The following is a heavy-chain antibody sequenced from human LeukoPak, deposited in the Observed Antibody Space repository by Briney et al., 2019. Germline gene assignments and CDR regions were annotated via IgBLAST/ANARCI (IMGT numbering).Heavy chain of an antibody. V-gene: IGHV1-18*01. Sequence: ASVKVSCKASGYTFTSYGISWVRQAPGQGLEWMGWISAYNGNTNYAQKLQGRVTMATDTSTSTAYMELRSLRSDDTAVYYCARVSYYDFWSGFDSLLNYYYGMDVWGQGTTVTVPS. CDR3: ARVSYYDFWSGFDSLLNYYYGMDV. D-gene: IGHD3-3*01. CDR2: ISAYNGNT. J-gene: IGHJ6*02. CDR1: GYTFTSYG.